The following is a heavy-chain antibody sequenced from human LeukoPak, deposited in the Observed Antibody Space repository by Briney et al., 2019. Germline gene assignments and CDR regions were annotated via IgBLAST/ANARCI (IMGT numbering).Heavy chain of an antibody. Sequence: GGSLRLPCAASGFTVSSNYMSWVRQAPGKGLEWVSVIYSGGSTYYADSVKGRFTISRDNSKNTLYLQMNSLRAEDTAVYYCARSFDWLDNWFDPWGQGTLVTVSS. CDR3: ARSFDWLDNWFDP. D-gene: IGHD3-9*01. CDR1: GFTVSSNY. J-gene: IGHJ5*02. V-gene: IGHV3-66*01. CDR2: IYSGGST.